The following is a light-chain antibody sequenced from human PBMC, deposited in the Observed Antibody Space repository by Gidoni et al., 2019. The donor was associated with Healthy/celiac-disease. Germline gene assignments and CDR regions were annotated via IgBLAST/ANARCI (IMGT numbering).Light chain of an antibody. CDR1: ALPKQY. Sequence: SYELTQPPSVSVPPGQTARITCSGDALPKQYAYWYQQKPGQAPVLVIYKDSERPSGIPERFSGSSSGTTVTLTISGAQAEDEADYYCQSADSSGTVVFGGGTKLTVL. CDR2: KDS. J-gene: IGLJ2*01. CDR3: QSADSSGTVV. V-gene: IGLV3-25*02.